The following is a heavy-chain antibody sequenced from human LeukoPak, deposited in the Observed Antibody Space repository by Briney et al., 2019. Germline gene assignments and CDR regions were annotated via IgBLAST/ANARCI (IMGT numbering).Heavy chain of an antibody. CDR3: AKSGCSSTSCYGLFSGWFDP. CDR1: GFDFSSNW. D-gene: IGHD2-2*01. V-gene: IGHV3-74*01. CDR2: IKGDGISA. J-gene: IGHJ5*02. Sequence: PGGSLRLSCAASGFDFSSNWMHWVRHAPGQGLVWVSRIKGDGISAYYADSVKGRFTISKDNSRNTLYLQMNSLRAEDTAVYYCAKSGCSSTSCYGLFSGWFDPWGQGTLVTVSS.